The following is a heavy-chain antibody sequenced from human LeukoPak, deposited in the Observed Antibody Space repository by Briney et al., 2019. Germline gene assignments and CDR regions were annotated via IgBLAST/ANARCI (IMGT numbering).Heavy chain of an antibody. D-gene: IGHD4-17*01. CDR2: IYTSEST. CDR3: ARGLYGDSGY. J-gene: IGHJ4*02. V-gene: IGHV4-4*07. CDR1: GGSISSYY. Sequence: HPSETLSLTCTASGGSISSYYWSWIRQPPGKGLEWIGHIYTSESTNYNPSLKSRVTMSVDTSKNQFSLKLTSVTAADTAVYYWARGLYGDSGYWGQKTLVTVS.